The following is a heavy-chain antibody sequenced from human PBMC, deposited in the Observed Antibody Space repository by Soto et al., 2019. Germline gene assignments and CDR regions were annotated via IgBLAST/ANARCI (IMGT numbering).Heavy chain of an antibody. D-gene: IGHD3-22*01. J-gene: IGHJ3*02. CDR2: IGYSGGDP. CDR3: ATYYDNRGYVPIRAFDI. CDR1: GFTFSNYA. V-gene: IGHV3-23*01. Sequence: GGSLRLSCTASGFTFSNYAMTWVRQAPGKGLDWVSVIGYSGGDPRYAESVKGRFTISRDNSKNTLFLQMDSLRAEDTAMYYCATYYDNRGYVPIRAFDIWGQGTMVTVSS.